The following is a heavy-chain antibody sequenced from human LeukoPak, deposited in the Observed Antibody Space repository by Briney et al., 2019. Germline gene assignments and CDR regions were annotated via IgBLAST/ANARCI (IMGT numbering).Heavy chain of an antibody. CDR3: ARDHDYYDSSGYYPPGGGY. V-gene: IGHV1-18*01. D-gene: IGHD3-22*01. CDR1: GYTFTSYG. J-gene: IGHJ4*02. Sequence: ASVKVSCKASGYTFTSYGISWVRQAPGQGLEWMGWISAYNGNTNYAQKLQGRVTMTTDTSTSTAYMELRSLRSDDTAVYYRARDHDYYDSSGYYPPGGGYWGQGTLVTVSS. CDR2: ISAYNGNT.